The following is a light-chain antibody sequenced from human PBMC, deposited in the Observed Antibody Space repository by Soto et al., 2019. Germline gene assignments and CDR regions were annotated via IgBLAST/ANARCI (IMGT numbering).Light chain of an antibody. CDR2: AAS. V-gene: IGKV1-6*01. Sequence: AIQMTQSPSSLSASVGDRVTITCRASQGIRNELGWYQQRPGKAPKLLIYAASTLESGVPSRFSASGSGTDFTLTISSLRPEDFATYYCLQDSNYPRMFGQGTKVEIK. CDR1: QGIRNE. J-gene: IGKJ1*01. CDR3: LQDSNYPRM.